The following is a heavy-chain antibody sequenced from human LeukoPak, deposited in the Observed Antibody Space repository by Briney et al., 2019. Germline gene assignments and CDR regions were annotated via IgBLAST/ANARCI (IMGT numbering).Heavy chain of an antibody. J-gene: IGHJ3*02. CDR2: ISYDGSNK. CDR1: GFTFSSYA. D-gene: IGHD3-3*01. Sequence: PGGSLRLSCAASGFTFSSYAMHWVRQAPGKGLEWVAAISYDGSNKYYADSVKGRFTISRDNSKNTLYLQMNSLRAEDTAVYYCARVRRITIFGVVIHDAFDIWGQGTMVAVSS. CDR3: ARVRRITIFGVVIHDAFDI. V-gene: IGHV3-30-3*01.